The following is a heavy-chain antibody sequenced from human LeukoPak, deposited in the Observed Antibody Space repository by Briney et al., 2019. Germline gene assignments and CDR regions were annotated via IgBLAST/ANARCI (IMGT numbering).Heavy chain of an antibody. CDR1: GFSFSGAW. CDR2: IKNDGST. V-gene: IGHV3-74*01. D-gene: IGHD6-13*01. Sequence: GGSLRLSCAASGFSFSGAWMHWVRQAPGKGLVWVSIIKNDGSTIYADSVKGRFTISRDNSKNTLYLQMNSLRAEDTAIYYCAKNIAAELPDYFDYWGQGTLVTVSS. CDR3: AKNIAAELPDYFDY. J-gene: IGHJ4*02.